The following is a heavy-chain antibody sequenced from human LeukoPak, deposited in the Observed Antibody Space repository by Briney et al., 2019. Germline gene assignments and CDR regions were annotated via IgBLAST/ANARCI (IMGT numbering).Heavy chain of an antibody. Sequence: GASVKVSCKASGYTFTSYDINWVRQATGQGLEWMGWTNPKSGNTGYAQKFQGRVTMTRSTSISTAYMELGSLRSEDTAVYYCARVTGSIDYWGQGTLVTVSS. D-gene: IGHD1-26*01. J-gene: IGHJ4*02. CDR1: GYTFTSYD. V-gene: IGHV1-8*01. CDR3: ARVTGSIDY. CDR2: TNPKSGNT.